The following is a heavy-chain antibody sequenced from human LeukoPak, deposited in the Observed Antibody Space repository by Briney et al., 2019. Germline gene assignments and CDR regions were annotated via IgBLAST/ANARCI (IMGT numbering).Heavy chain of an antibody. D-gene: IGHD4-17*01. CDR2: INPDAIER. CDR3: TRDDGRRSIDF. V-gene: IGHV3-7*01. J-gene: IGHJ4*02. CDR1: GFTFSNYW. Sequence: PGGSLRLSCAASGFTFSNYWMTWIRQAPGKGLELVAKINPDAIERYCVDSVEGRFTISRDNAKNSLYLQMDSLRVDDTAVYYCTRDDGRRSIDFWGQGTLVTVSS.